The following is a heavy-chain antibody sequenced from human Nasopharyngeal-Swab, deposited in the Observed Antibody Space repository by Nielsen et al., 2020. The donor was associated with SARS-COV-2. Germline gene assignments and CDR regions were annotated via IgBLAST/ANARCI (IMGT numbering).Heavy chain of an antibody. D-gene: IGHD3-16*02. J-gene: IGHJ4*02. Sequence: ASVKVSCKASGYTFTSYGISWVRQAPGQGLEWMGWISAYNGNTNYAQKLQGRVTMTTDTSTSTAYMELRSLRSDDTAVYYCARCPYGGLRLGELSSKYYFDYWGQGTLVTVSS. CDR3: ARCPYGGLRLGELSSKYYFDY. V-gene: IGHV1-18*01. CDR2: ISAYNGNT. CDR1: GYTFTSYG.